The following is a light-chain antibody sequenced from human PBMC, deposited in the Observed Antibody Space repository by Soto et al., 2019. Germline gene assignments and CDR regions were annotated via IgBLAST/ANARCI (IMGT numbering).Light chain of an antibody. CDR1: QSISSY. V-gene: IGKV1-39*01. J-gene: IGKJ1*01. Sequence: DIQMTQSPSSLSASVGDRFTIPSRASQSISSYLNWYQQKPGKAPKLLIYAASSLQSGVPSRFSGSGSGTDFTLTISSLQPEDFATYYCQQSYSTLWTFGQGTKV. CDR2: AAS. CDR3: QQSYSTLWT.